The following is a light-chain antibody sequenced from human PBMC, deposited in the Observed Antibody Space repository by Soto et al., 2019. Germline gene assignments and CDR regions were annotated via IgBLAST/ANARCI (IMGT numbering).Light chain of an antibody. Sequence: DIQLTQSPSFLSASVGDRVTITCRASQGISSYLAWYQQKPGKAPKLLIYAASTLQSGVPSRFSGSGSGTDFTLTISCLQSEDFATYYCQQYYSYLTFGQGTRLEIK. CDR1: QGISSY. J-gene: IGKJ5*01. CDR3: QQYYSYLT. V-gene: IGKV1-9*01. CDR2: AAS.